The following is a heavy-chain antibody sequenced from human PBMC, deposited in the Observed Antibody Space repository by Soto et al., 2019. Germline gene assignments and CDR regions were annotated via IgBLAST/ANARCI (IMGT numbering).Heavy chain of an antibody. D-gene: IGHD3-10*01. CDR3: ARSYYYGSGSYVPRYFDY. Sequence: QVQLVQSGAEVKKPGSSVKVSCKASGGTFSSYAISWVRQAPGQGLEWMGGLIPIFGTANYAQKFQGRVTITADESTSTAYMELSSLRSEDTAVYYCARSYYYGSGSYVPRYFDYWGQGTLVTVSS. CDR1: GGTFSSYA. CDR2: LIPIFGTA. J-gene: IGHJ4*02. V-gene: IGHV1-69*01.